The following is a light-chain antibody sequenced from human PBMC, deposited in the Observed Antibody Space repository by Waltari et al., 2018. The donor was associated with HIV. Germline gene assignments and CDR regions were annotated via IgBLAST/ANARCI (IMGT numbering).Light chain of an antibody. V-gene: IGKV4-1*01. CDR1: QSVLASSANQHY. CDR3: QQYFLTPFT. J-gene: IGKJ4*01. Sequence: DIVMTQSADSLAVSLGERATINCTSSQSVLASSANQHYLAWYHQRPGQPPTLLIYLASSRESWVPDRFSGSGSGTDFALTISSLQAEDVAVYYCQQYFLTPFTFGGGTKVEIK. CDR2: LAS.